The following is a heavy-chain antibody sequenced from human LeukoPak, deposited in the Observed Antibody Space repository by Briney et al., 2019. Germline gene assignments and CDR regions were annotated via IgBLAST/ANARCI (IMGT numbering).Heavy chain of an antibody. CDR2: IKQDGSEK. J-gene: IGHJ4*02. CDR3: ARGSEWTNGVSDY. V-gene: IGHV3-7*01. D-gene: IGHD3-3*01. Sequence: GGSLRLSRAASGFTFSSFWMSWVRQAPGKGLEWVANIKQDGSEKYYVDSVKGRFTISRDNAKNSLYLQMNSLRVEDTAVYYCARGSEWTNGVSDYWGQGTLVTVSS. CDR1: GFTFSSFW.